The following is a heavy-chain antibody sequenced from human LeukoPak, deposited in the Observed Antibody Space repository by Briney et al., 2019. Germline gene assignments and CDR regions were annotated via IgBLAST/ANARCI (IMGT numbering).Heavy chain of an antibody. D-gene: IGHD2-15*01. J-gene: IGHJ4*02. V-gene: IGHV1-2*02. Sequence: ASVKVSCKASGYTFTGYYMRWVRQAPGQGLEWMGWINPNSGGTNYAQKFQGRVTMTRDTSISTAYMELSRLRSDDTAVYYCARDGGYCSGGSCYSDFDYWGQGTLVTVSS. CDR1: GYTFTGYY. CDR2: INPNSGGT. CDR3: ARDGGYCSGGSCYSDFDY.